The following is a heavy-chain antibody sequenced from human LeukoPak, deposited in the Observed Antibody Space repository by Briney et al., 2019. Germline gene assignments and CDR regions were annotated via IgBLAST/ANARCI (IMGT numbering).Heavy chain of an antibody. CDR2: INHSGST. D-gene: IGHD5-18*01. CDR3: ARFEYGYAY. CDR1: GGSFSGYY. V-gene: IGHV4-34*01. Sequence: SETLCLTCAIYGGSFSGYYWSWIRQPPGKGLEWIGEINHSGSTNYNPSLKSRVTISVDTSKNQFSLKLSSVTAADTAVYYCARFEYGYAYWGQGTLVTVSS. J-gene: IGHJ4*02.